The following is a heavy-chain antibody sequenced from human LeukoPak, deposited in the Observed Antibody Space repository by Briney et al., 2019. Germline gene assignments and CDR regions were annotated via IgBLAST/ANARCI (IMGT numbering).Heavy chain of an antibody. V-gene: IGHV4-39*07. Sequence: PSVTLSLNSTVAGCSISSSRYYWGWFRRPPEKRLELIAIVYYDRNTYHNPPLRSRTTLSVATSNNLYSLKLRSVTAADTVFYLCAREDYYDRSLDAFHIGGQGTMVAVSS. J-gene: IGHJ3*02. D-gene: IGHD3-22*01. CDR1: GCSISSSRYY. CDR3: AREDYYDRSLDAFHI. CDR2: VYYDRNT.